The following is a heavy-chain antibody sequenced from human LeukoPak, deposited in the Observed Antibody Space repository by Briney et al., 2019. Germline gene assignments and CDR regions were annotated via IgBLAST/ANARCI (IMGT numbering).Heavy chain of an antibody. CDR3: ARGEKVLDSFDY. D-gene: IGHD3-16*01. CDR1: GGSISSRSYY. J-gene: IGHJ4*02. CDR2: ISDSGNT. V-gene: IGHV4-39*01. Sequence: SETLSLTCTVSGGSISSRSYYWGWIRQPPGKGLEWIGKISDSGNTYYSPSLRSRVTISIDMSKNQFSLKLSSVTATDTAVYYCARGEKVLDSFDYWGQGTLVTVPS.